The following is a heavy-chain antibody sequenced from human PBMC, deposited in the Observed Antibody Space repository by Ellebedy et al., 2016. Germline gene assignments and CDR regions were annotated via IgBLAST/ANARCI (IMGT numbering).Heavy chain of an antibody. Sequence: SETLSLXCTVSGGSISSGSYYCSWIRQPAGKGLEWIGHIYTSGSTDYNPSLKSRVTISVDTSKNQFSLNLSSVTAADTAVYYCAKHQQWLVRLAFWGQGNLVTVAS. CDR3: AKHQQWLVRLAF. J-gene: IGHJ4*02. CDR1: GGSISSGSYY. V-gene: IGHV4-61*09. CDR2: IYTSGST. D-gene: IGHD6-19*01.